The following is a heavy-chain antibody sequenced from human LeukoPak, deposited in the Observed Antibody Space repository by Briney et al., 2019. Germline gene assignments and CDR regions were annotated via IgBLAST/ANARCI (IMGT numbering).Heavy chain of an antibody. Sequence: SVKVSCKASGGTFSSYAISWVRQAPGQGLEWMGGIIPIFGTANYAQKFQGGVTITADESTSTAYMELSSLRSEDTAVYYCARAPRWVNNWFDPWGQGTLVTVSS. CDR2: IIPIFGTA. D-gene: IGHD3-16*01. CDR3: ARAPRWVNNWFDP. J-gene: IGHJ5*02. V-gene: IGHV1-69*13. CDR1: GGTFSSYA.